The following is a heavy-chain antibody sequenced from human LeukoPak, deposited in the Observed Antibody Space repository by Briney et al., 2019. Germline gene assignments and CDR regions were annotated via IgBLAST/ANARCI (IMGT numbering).Heavy chain of an antibody. Sequence: SETLSLTCTVSGGSISSYYWSWIRQPAGKGLEWIGRIYTSGSTNYNPSLKSRVTMSVDTSKNQFSLKLSSVTAADTAVYYCARDIVVVVAATEYNWLDPWGQGTLVTVSS. CDR3: ARDIVVVVAATEYNWLDP. CDR1: GGSISSYY. V-gene: IGHV4-4*07. J-gene: IGHJ5*02. D-gene: IGHD2-15*01. CDR2: IYTSGST.